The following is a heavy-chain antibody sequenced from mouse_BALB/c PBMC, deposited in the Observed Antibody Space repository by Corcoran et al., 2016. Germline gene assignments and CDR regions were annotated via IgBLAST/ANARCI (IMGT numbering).Heavy chain of an antibody. CDR1: GYTFTNYG. CDR3: AREVGSMILFAY. V-gene: IGHV9-3-1*01. CDR2: INTYTGEP. J-gene: IGHJ3*01. D-gene: IGHD2-3*01. Sequence: QIQLVQSGPELKKPVETVKISCKASGYTFTNYGMNWVKQAPGKGLKWMGWINTYTGEPTYADDFKGRFAFSLETSASTAYLQINNLNNEDTATYFCAREVGSMILFAYWGQGTLVTVSA.